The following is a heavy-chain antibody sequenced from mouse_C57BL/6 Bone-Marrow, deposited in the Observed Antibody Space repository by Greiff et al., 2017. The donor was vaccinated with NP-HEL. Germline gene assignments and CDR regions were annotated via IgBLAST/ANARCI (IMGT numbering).Heavy chain of an antibody. CDR1: GFTFSDYY. V-gene: IGHV5-16*01. CDR2: INHDGSST. Sequence: EVKLMESEGGLVQPGTSMKLSCTASGFTFSDYYMAWVRQVPEKGLEWVANINHDGSSTNYLDSLKSRFILSRDNAKNILYLQMSSLKSEDTATYYCAREGGLRRRTYAMDYWGQGTSVTVSS. J-gene: IGHJ4*01. D-gene: IGHD2-4*01. CDR3: AREGGLRRRTYAMDY.